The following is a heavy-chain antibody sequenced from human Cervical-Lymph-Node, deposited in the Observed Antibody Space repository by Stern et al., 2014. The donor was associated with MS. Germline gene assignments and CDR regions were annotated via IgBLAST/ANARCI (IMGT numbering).Heavy chain of an antibody. J-gene: IGHJ4*02. CDR1: GYRFSTFY. CDR2: IAPGCGAP. D-gene: IGHD3-16*02. CDR3: ARIYCSGDECYHSFDT. Sequence: QVQLVQSGAAVKKPGASVKVSCKASGYRFSTFYLHWMRQAPGQGLQWIGRIAPGCGAPNSSQAFKARLTLTPVRSLTPCSLALSGLRSDDTAVYYCARIYCSGDECYHSFDTWGQGTLVTVSS. V-gene: IGHV1-2*06.